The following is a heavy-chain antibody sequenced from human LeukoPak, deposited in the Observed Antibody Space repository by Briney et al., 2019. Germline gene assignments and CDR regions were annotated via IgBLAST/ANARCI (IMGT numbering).Heavy chain of an antibody. V-gene: IGHV4-30-4*01. D-gene: IGHD4-23*01. Sequence: SQTLSLTCTVSGGSISSGDYYWSWIRQPPGKGLEWIGYIYYSGSTYYNPSLKSRVTISVDTSKNQFSLKLGSVTAADTAVYYCARDLLNEGNHLDYWGQGTLVTVSS. CDR1: GGSISSGDYY. J-gene: IGHJ4*02. CDR2: IYYSGST. CDR3: ARDLLNEGNHLDY.